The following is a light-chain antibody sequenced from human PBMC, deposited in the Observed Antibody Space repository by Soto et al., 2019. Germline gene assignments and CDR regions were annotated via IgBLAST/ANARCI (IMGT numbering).Light chain of an antibody. J-gene: IGKJ4*01. V-gene: IGKV1-39*01. Sequence: DIQMTQSPSSLSASVGDRVTIACRASQSSNSNLNWYQQKPGEAPKVLISAASNLQSGVPSRFSGGGFGTDFSLTISSLQPEDFATYYCQQSYTVPLTFGGGTKVEIK. CDR1: QSSNSN. CDR3: QQSYTVPLT. CDR2: AAS.